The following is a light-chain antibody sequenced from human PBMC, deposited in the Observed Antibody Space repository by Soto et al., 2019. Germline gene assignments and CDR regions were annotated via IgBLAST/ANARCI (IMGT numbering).Light chain of an antibody. CDR3: QQYGDSPLT. Sequence: IVLTQSPGTLSLSPGERAALSCRASQSVSSSTSLAWYQQKTGQAPRLLIYGASSRAVGVPDRFSGSGSGTDFTLTISRLEPEDFAVYYCQQYGDSPLTFGGGTKVE. J-gene: IGKJ4*01. V-gene: IGKV3-20*01. CDR2: GAS. CDR1: QSVSSSTS.